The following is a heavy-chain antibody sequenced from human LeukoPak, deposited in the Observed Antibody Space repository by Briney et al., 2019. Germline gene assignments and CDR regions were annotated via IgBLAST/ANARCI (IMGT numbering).Heavy chain of an antibody. J-gene: IGHJ4*02. Sequence: GGSLRLSCAASGFTFSDYVMHWVRQAPGKGLEWVSLMWFDGSDKYYADSVKGRFTISRDNSKSTLFLQMNSLRAEDTAIYYCAKARYTSGWYVFDYWGRGTQVTVSS. V-gene: IGHV3-33*03. CDR1: GFTFSDYV. CDR2: MWFDGSDK. D-gene: IGHD6-19*01. CDR3: AKARYTSGWYVFDY.